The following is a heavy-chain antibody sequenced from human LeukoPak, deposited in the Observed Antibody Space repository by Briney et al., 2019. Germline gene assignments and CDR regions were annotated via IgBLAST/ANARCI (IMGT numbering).Heavy chain of an antibody. CDR1: GFTFSSYA. CDR2: ISGSGGST. D-gene: IGHD5-12*01. CDR3: AKDIRRPLVATIYEAPGDY. J-gene: IGHJ4*02. V-gene: IGHV3-23*01. Sequence: GGSLRLSCAASGFTFSSYAMHWVRQAPGKGLEWVSAISGSGGSTYYADSVKGRFTISRDNSKNTLYLQMNSLRAEDTAVYYCAKDIRRPLVATIYEAPGDYWGQGTLVTVSS.